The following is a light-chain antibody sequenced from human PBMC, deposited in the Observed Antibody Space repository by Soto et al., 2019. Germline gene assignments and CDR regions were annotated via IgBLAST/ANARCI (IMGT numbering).Light chain of an antibody. CDR3: QQYHTYSWT. Sequence: DIQMTQSPSNLSASVGDRVTITCRASENIGVWLAWYQQKPGKAPKLLIYKASSLQSGVPSRFSGGGSGTEFTLTISSLHPDDFATYYCQQYHTYSWTFGQGTKVDIK. V-gene: IGKV1-5*03. CDR1: ENIGVW. CDR2: KAS. J-gene: IGKJ1*01.